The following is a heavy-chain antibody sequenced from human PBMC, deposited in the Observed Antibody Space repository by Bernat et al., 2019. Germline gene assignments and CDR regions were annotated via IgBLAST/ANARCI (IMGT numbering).Heavy chain of an antibody. CDR2: ISYDGSNK. CDR1: GFTFSSYG. D-gene: IGHD5-24*01. V-gene: IGHV3-30*18. CDR3: AKPLVRDGYNHFGY. Sequence: QVQLVESGGGVVQPGRSLTLSCAASGFTFSSYGMHWVRQAPGKGLEWVAVISYDGSNKYYADSVKGRFTISRDNSKNTLYLQMNSLRAEDTAVYYCAKPLVRDGYNHFGYWGQGTLVTVSS. J-gene: IGHJ4*02.